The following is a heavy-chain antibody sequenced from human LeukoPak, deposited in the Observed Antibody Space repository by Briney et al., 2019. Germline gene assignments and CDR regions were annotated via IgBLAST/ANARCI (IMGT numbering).Heavy chain of an antibody. CDR2: ISGSGGST. J-gene: IGHJ4*02. D-gene: IGHD5-12*01. Sequence: GGSLRLSCAASGFTFSSYAMSWVRQAPGKGLEWVSAISGSGGSTYYADSVKGRFTISRDNSKNTLYLQMNSLRAEDTAVYYCAKKGADSGYDRSGDYFDYWGQGTLVTVSS. V-gene: IGHV3-23*01. CDR3: AKKGADSGYDRSGDYFDY. CDR1: GFTFSSYA.